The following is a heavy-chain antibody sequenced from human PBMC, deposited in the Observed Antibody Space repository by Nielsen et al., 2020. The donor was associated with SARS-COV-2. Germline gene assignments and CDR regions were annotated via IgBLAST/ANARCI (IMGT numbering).Heavy chain of an antibody. J-gene: IGHJ3*02. CDR2: ISWNSGSI. D-gene: IGHD2-21*01. Sequence: GGSLRLSCAASGFTFDDYAMHWVRQAPGKGLEWVSGISWNSGSIGYADSVKGRFTISRDNAKNTLYLQMNSLRAEDTAVYYCASPGLLIRGQGTMVTVSS. CDR3: ASPGLLI. V-gene: IGHV3-9*01. CDR1: GFTFDDYA.